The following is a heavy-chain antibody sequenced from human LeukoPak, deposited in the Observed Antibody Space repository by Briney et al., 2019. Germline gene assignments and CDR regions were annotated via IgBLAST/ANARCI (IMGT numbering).Heavy chain of an antibody. V-gene: IGHV4-61*02. CDR3: AGSYYYASGSYPDNWFDP. CDR1: GGSISSGSYY. CDR2: IYYSGST. Sequence: SQTLSLTCTVSGGSISSGSYYWSWIRQPAGKGLAWIGSIYYSGSTNYNPSLKSRVTISVDTSKNQFSLKLSSVTAADTAVYYCAGSYYYASGSYPDNWFDPWGQGTLVTVSS. J-gene: IGHJ5*02. D-gene: IGHD3-10*01.